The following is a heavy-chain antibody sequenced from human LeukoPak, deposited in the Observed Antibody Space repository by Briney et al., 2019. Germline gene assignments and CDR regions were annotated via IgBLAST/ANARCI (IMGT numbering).Heavy chain of an antibody. J-gene: IGHJ4*02. CDR2: IYWNDDK. Sequence: SGPTLVNPTQTLTLTCTFSGFSLSTSGVGVGWIRQPPGKALEWLALIYWNDDKRYSPSLKSRLTITKDTSKNQVVLTMTNMDPVDTATYYCAHQGGYDILTGYYFDDWGQGTLVTVSS. D-gene: IGHD3-9*01. CDR3: AHQGGYDILTGYYFDD. CDR1: GFSLSTSGVG. V-gene: IGHV2-5*01.